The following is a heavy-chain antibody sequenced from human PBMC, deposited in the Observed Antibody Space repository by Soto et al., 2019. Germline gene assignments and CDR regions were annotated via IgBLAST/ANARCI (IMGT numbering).Heavy chain of an antibody. CDR1: GFTFSSYA. V-gene: IGHV3-30-3*01. Sequence: GGSLRLSCAASGFTFSSYAMHWVRQAPGKGLEWVAVISYDGSNKYYADSVKGRFTISRDNSKNTLYLQMNSLRAEDTAVYYCARDRGDRVTPNYYYYGMDVWGQGTTVTVSS. D-gene: IGHD3-10*01. CDR2: ISYDGSNK. J-gene: IGHJ6*02. CDR3: ARDRGDRVTPNYYYYGMDV.